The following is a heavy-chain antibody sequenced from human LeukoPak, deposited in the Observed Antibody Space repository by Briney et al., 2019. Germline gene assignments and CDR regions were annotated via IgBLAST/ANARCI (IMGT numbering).Heavy chain of an antibody. Sequence: SGTLSLTCAVSGGSISSSNWWSWVRQPPGKGLEWIGEIYHSGSTNYNPSLKSRVTISVDKSKNQFSLKLGSATAADTAVYYCAGGKGHYDILTGYHPPHYWGQGTLVTVSS. D-gene: IGHD3-9*01. V-gene: IGHV4-4*02. CDR2: IYHSGST. CDR1: GGSISSSNW. J-gene: IGHJ4*02. CDR3: AGGKGHYDILTGYHPPHY.